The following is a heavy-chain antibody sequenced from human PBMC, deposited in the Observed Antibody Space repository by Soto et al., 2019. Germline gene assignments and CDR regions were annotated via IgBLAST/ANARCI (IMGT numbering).Heavy chain of an antibody. CDR1: GGSIISDY. J-gene: IGHJ4*02. D-gene: IGHD1-26*01. Sequence: PSETLSLTCTVSGGSIISDYWSWIRQPPGKGLEWIGYISYSGSTNYKPSLKSLVTISVDTSKNQFSLKLSSVTAADTAVYYCAKVLSGSSLFDYWGQGTLVTVSS. CDR2: ISYSGST. CDR3: AKVLSGSSLFDY. V-gene: IGHV4-59*01.